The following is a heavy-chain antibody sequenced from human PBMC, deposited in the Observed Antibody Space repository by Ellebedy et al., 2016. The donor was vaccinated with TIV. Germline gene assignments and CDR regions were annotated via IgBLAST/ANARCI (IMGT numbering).Heavy chain of an antibody. CDR3: AKGAFYGDYVFDY. CDR1: GFTFSSYG. D-gene: IGHD4-17*01. J-gene: IGHJ4*02. CDR2: ISYDGSNK. V-gene: IGHV3-30*18. Sequence: GESLKISXAASGFTFSSYGMHWVRQAPGKGLEWVAVISYDGSNKYYADSVKGRFTISRDNSKNTLYLQMNSLRAEDTAVYYCAKGAFYGDYVFDYWGQGTLVTVSS.